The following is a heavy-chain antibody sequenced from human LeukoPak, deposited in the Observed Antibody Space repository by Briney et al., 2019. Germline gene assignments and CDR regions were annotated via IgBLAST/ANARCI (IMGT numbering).Heavy chain of an antibody. CDR2: IYSGGST. CDR1: GFTVSSNY. V-gene: IGHV3-53*05. D-gene: IGHD2-2*01. CDR3: AKGGDGYQLGWVRFDP. J-gene: IGHJ5*02. Sequence: PGGSLRLSCAASGFTVSSNYMSWVRQAPGKGLEWVSVIYSGGSTYYADSVKGRFTISRDNSKNTLYLQMNSLRAEDTAVYYCAKGGDGYQLGWVRFDPWGQGTLVTVSS.